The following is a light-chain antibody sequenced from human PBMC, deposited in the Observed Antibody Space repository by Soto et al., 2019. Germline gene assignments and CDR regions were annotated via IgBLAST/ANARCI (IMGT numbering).Light chain of an antibody. CDR3: ASST. CDR1: SRDVGGYSY. CDR2: DDS. Sequence: QSALTQPASASGAPVQAIAISFTGTSRDVGGYSYVSWYQQQPGKAPKLVISDDSNRPPGGSDRFSGSKAGNTPSLTLSGLQPEDEADYYCASSTLGG. V-gene: IGLV2-14*01. J-gene: IGLJ7*01.